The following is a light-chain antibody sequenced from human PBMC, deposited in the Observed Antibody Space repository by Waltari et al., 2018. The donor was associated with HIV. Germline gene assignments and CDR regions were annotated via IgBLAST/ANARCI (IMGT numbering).Light chain of an antibody. J-gene: IGKJ1*01. CDR3: QQAYRGRT. V-gene: IGKV1-39*01. CDR2: DAS. CDR1: QSISTS. Sequence: DIQLTQSPSSLPASVRDRVTITCRASQSISTSLNWYQHKPGEAPKLLIFDASRLHTGVPSRFSGSGSGTQFTLTISSPQPEDFATYYCQQAYRGRTFGQGTKVDIK.